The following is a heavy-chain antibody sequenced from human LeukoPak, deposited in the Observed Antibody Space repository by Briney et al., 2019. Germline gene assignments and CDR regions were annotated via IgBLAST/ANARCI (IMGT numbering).Heavy chain of an antibody. J-gene: IGHJ2*01. CDR1: AFIFSGHW. CDR3: ARGEYYYDSSGRGFDL. Sequence: GGSLRLSCEGSAFIFSGHWMNWVRQTPGKGLEWVASIKEDGSERQYVDSVKGRFSISRDNTKGSLFLQLNSLRAEDTAVYYCARGEYYYDSSGRGFDLWGHGTLVTVSS. CDR2: IKEDGSER. D-gene: IGHD3-22*01. V-gene: IGHV3-7*03.